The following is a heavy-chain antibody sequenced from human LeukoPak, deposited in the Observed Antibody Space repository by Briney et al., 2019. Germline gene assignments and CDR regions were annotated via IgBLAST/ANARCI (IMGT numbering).Heavy chain of an antibody. CDR3: AKGSGSYLRSSDPTPFDY. V-gene: IGHV3-23*01. CDR1: GFTFSSYA. Sequence: PGGSLRLSCAASGFTFSSYAMSWVRQAPGKGLEWVSAISGSGSSTYYAGSVKGRFTISRDNSKNTLYLQMNSLRAEDTAVYYCAKGSGSYLRSSDPTPFDYWGQGTLVTLSS. CDR2: ISGSGSST. J-gene: IGHJ4*02. D-gene: IGHD3-10*01.